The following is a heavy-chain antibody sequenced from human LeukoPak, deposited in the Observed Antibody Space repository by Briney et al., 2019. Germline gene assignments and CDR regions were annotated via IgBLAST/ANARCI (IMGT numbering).Heavy chain of an antibody. CDR2: INHSGST. CDR3: ARRHDYGDYLNWFDP. J-gene: IGHJ5*02. D-gene: IGHD4-17*01. Sequence: SETLSLTCAVYGGSFSGYYWSWIRQPPGKGLEWIGEINHSGSTNYNPSLKSRVTISVDTSKNQFSLKLSSVTAADTAVYYCARRHDYGDYLNWFDPGAREPWSPSPQ. CDR1: GGSFSGYY. V-gene: IGHV4-34*01.